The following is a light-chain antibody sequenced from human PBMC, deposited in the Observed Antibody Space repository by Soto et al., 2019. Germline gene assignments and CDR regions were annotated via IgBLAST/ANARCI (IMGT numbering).Light chain of an antibody. J-gene: IGKJ4*01. V-gene: IGKV3-11*01. CDR2: DAS. CDR1: QRFSSS. Sequence: EIVLTQSPATLSLSPGERATLSSWPSQRFSSSLAWSQQKPGQAPSLLIYDASNRATGTPARFSGSGSGTDFTLTISSLEPEDFAVYYCQQRSNLPPLTFGGGTKVAIK. CDR3: QQRSNLPPLT.